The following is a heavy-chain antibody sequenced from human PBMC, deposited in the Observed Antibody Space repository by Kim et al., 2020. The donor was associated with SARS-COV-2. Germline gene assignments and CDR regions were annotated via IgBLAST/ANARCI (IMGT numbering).Heavy chain of an antibody. Sequence: GGSLRLSCAASGFTFSSYAMSWVRQAPGKGLEWVSAISGSGGSTYYADSVKGRFTISRDNSKNTLYLQMNSLRAEDTAVYYCAKGVSITIFGVVIIPVLPEHYCDYWGEGPLVTVSS. CDR3: AKGVSITIFGVVIIPVLPEHYCDY. J-gene: IGHJ4*02. V-gene: IGHV3-23*01. CDR1: GFTFSSYA. CDR2: ISGSGGST. D-gene: IGHD3-3*01.